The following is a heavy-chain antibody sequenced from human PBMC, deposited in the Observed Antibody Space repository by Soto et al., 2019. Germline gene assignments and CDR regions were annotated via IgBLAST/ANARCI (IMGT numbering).Heavy chain of an antibody. Sequence: EVQLLESGGGLVQPGGSLRLSCAASGFTFSNYAMSWVRQAPGKGLEWVSVISGSGGSTYYADSVKGRFTISRDNSKNTLYLQMNSLRAEDTAVYYCAKDRTAATGSERGYYYYGMDVWGQGTTVTVSS. J-gene: IGHJ6*02. V-gene: IGHV3-23*01. CDR1: GFTFSNYA. CDR3: AKDRTAATGSERGYYYYGMDV. CDR2: ISGSGGST. D-gene: IGHD6-13*01.